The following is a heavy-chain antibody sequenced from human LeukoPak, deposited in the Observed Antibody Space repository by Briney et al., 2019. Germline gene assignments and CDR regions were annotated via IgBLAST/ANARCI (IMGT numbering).Heavy chain of an antibody. V-gene: IGHV4-61*02. Sequence: SETLSLTCIVSGDSVSSGTYYWTWLRQPAGKGQEWIGRIHTSGNTNYSPSLKSRVTISRDTSKNQFSLRLTSVTAADTAVYYCVRDWNGDYFDYWGQGTLVTVSS. J-gene: IGHJ4*02. CDR2: IHTSGNT. CDR1: GDSVSSGTYY. CDR3: VRDWNGDYFDY. D-gene: IGHD1-1*01.